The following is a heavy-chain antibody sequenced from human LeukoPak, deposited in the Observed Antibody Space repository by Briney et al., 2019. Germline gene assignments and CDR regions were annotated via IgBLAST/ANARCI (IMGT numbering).Heavy chain of an antibody. D-gene: IGHD3-10*01. Sequence: GGTLRLSCAASGSTFSSYGMSWVRQAPGKGLEWVSVISGSGGSTYYADSVKGRFTISRDNSKNTLYLQMNSLRAEDTAVYYCAKARKIPNGSGYYMDVWGKGTTVTISS. CDR2: ISGSGGST. CDR1: GSTFSSYG. V-gene: IGHV3-23*01. J-gene: IGHJ6*03. CDR3: AKARKIPNGSGYYMDV.